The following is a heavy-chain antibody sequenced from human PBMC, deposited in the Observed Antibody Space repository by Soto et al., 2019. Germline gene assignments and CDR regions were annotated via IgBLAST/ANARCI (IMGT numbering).Heavy chain of an antibody. CDR2: ISTSSTTV. CDR1: GFVFSSYH. J-gene: IGHJ6*03. CDR3: ARVVPVGKYMDV. V-gene: IGHV3-48*01. D-gene: IGHD2-2*01. Sequence: EVQLVESGGGLVQPGGSLRLSCAASGFVFSSYHVTWVRQAPGKGLEWLSYISTSSTTVYYADSVKRRFTISRDNGKNLLYLQMNNLRADDTAAYYCARVVPVGKYMDVWGKGTAVTVSS.